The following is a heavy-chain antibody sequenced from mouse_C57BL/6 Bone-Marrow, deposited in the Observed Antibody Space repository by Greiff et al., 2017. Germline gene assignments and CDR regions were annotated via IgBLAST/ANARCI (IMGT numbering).Heavy chain of an antibody. CDR2: IHPSDSDT. CDR1: GYTFTSYW. D-gene: IGHD2-2*01. J-gene: IGHJ2*01. Sequence: VQLQQPGAELVKPGASVKVSCKASGYTFTSYWMHWVKQRPGQGLEWIGRIHPSDSDTNYNQKFKGKATLTVDKSSSTAYMQHSSLTSEDSAVYYCAIAFLYYGYALYYFDCWGQGTTLTVSS. CDR3: AIAFLYYGYALYYFDC. V-gene: IGHV1-74*01.